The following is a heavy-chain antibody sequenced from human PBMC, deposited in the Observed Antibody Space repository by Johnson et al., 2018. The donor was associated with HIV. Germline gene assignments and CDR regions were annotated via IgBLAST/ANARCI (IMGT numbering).Heavy chain of an antibody. CDR1: GFTFDDYG. D-gene: IGHD3-22*01. Sequence: VQVVESGGGVVRPGGSLRLSCAASGFTFDDYGMSWVRQAPGKGLEWVSGINWNGGSTGYADSVKGRFTISRDNAKNSLYLQMNSLRAADTALYYCARASHYYGSSGYDLDAFDIWGQGTMVTVSS. V-gene: IGHV3-20*04. CDR3: ARASHYYGSSGYDLDAFDI. J-gene: IGHJ3*02. CDR2: INWNGGST.